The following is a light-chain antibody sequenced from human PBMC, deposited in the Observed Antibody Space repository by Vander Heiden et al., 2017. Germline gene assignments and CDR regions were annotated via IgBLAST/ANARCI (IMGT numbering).Light chain of an antibody. CDR1: SSNIGAGYD. V-gene: IGLV1-40*01. Sequence: QSVLTQPPSVSGAPGQRVTISCTGRSSNIGAGYDVHWYQQLPGTAPKLLSYGNSNRPSGVPDRFSGSKSGTSASLAITGLQAEDEADYYCQSYDSSLSGPVVFGGGTKLTVL. CDR3: QSYDSSLSGPVV. J-gene: IGLJ2*01. CDR2: GNS.